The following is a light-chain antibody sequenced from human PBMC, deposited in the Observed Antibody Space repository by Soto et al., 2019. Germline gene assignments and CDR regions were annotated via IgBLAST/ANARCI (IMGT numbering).Light chain of an antibody. Sequence: EIVLTHSPATLSVSPGERATLSCRASQSAISNLAWYQQKPGQTPRLLIYDASTRATDIPARFSGSGSGTDFTLTISSLLSEDFAVYYCHQYYKWPLTFGGGTKVDIK. J-gene: IGKJ4*01. V-gene: IGKV3-15*01. CDR3: HQYYKWPLT. CDR2: DAS. CDR1: QSAISN.